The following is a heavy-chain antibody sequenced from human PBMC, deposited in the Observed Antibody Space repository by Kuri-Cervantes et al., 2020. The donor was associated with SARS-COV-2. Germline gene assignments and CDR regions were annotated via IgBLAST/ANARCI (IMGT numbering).Heavy chain of an antibody. J-gene: IGHJ4*02. CDR3: AGGHFGY. Sequence: GGSLRLSCAAPGFIVSYHTLHWVRQAPGKGLEWVSSISSSSSYIYYADSVKGRFTISRDNAKNSLYLQMNSLRAEDTAVYYCAGGHFGYWGQGTLVTVSS. CDR1: GFIVSYHT. V-gene: IGHV3-21*01. CDR2: ISSSSSYI.